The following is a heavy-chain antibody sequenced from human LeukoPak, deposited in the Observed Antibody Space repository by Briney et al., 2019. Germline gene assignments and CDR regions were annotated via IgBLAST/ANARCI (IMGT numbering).Heavy chain of an antibody. CDR2: ISSSGSTI. CDR1: GFTFSSYE. V-gene: IGHV3-48*03. J-gene: IGHJ5*02. CDR3: ARGPDWFDP. Sequence: GGSLRLSCAASGFTFSSYEMNWVRQAPGKGLEWVSYISSSGSTIYYADSVKGRFTISRDNPKNTMNLQMNSLRAEDTAVYYCARGPDWFDPWGQGTLVTVSS.